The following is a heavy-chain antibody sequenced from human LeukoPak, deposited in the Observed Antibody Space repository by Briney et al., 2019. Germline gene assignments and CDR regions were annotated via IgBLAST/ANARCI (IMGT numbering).Heavy chain of an antibody. CDR1: GGSFSGYY. Sequence: PSETLSLTWAVDGGSFSGYYWSWIRQPPGKGLEWIGEINHSGSTNYNPSLKSRVTISVDTSKNQFSLKLSSVAAADAAVYYCARDRGDYGDFGKYWYFDLWGRGTLVTVSS. CDR2: INHSGST. D-gene: IGHD4-17*01. V-gene: IGHV4-34*01. CDR3: ARDRGDYGDFGKYWYFDL. J-gene: IGHJ2*01.